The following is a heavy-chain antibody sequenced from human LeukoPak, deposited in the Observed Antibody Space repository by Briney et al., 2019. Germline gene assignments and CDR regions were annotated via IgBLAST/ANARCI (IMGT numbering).Heavy chain of an antibody. CDR1: GYTFSSYG. CDR2: ISAYNGNT. CDR3: AGTAVADLDV. V-gene: IGHV1-18*01. Sequence: GASVKVSCKASGYTFSSYGISWVRQAPGQGRDWMGWISAYNGNTYYAQKLQGRVTMTTDTSTSTAYMDMRSQSSDDTAIYYCAGTAVADLDVWGKGATVTVSS. D-gene: IGHD6-19*01. J-gene: IGHJ6*04.